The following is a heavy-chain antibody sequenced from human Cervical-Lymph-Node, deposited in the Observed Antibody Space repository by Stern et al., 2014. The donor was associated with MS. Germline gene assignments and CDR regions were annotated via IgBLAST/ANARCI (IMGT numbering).Heavy chain of an antibody. Sequence: VQLVESGAEVRKPGTSVKVSCKASGYTFAGYYIHWVRQAPGQGLEWMGRIIPNRGGTDYAQNFQGRVTLTSDTSISTAYIDLRSLRSDDTAVYYCARDRRLGDFDPWGQGTLVTVSS. CDR1: GYTFAGYY. D-gene: IGHD3-9*01. J-gene: IGHJ5*02. CDR3: ARDRRLGDFDP. V-gene: IGHV1-2*06. CDR2: IIPNRGGT.